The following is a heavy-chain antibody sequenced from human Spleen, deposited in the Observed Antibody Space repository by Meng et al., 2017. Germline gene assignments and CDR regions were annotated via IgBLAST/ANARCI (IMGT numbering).Heavy chain of an antibody. CDR2: IKPDGTEE. Sequence: GGSLRLSCRTSGFTFSNYGMSWVRQAPGKGLEGVANIKPDGTEEYYADSVRGRFSISRDNAKNSLYLQMNNLRGEDTAFYSCARAGASSWYGNWFDPWGQGILVTVSS. CDR1: GFTFSNYG. J-gene: IGHJ5*02. V-gene: IGHV3-7*01. CDR3: ARAGASSWYGNWFDP. D-gene: IGHD6-13*01.